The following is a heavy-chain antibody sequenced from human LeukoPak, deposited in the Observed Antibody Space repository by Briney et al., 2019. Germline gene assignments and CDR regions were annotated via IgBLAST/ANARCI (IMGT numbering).Heavy chain of an antibody. Sequence: GGSLRLSCAASGFTFSSYAMHWVRQAAGKGLEWVAVISYDGSNKYYADSVKGRFTISRDNSKNTLYLQMNSLRAEDTAVYYCASTMAAAEYYFDYWGHGTLGTVSS. V-gene: IGHV3-30*04. D-gene: IGHD6-13*01. CDR1: GFTFSSYA. J-gene: IGHJ4*01. CDR3: ASTMAAAEYYFDY. CDR2: ISYDGSNK.